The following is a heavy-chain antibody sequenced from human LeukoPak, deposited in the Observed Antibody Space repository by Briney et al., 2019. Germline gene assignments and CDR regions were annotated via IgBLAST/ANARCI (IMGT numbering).Heavy chain of an antibody. CDR3: ARDRDSYYYDSSGYYYR. V-gene: IGHV1-2*02. J-gene: IGHJ4*02. D-gene: IGHD3-22*01. CDR2: INPNSGGT. Sequence: ASVKVSCKASGYTFTGYYMHWVRQAPGQGLEWMGWINPNSGGTNYAQKFQGRVTMTRDTSISTAYMELSRLRSDDTAVYYCARDRDSYYYDSSGYYYRWGQGTLVTVSS. CDR1: GYTFTGYY.